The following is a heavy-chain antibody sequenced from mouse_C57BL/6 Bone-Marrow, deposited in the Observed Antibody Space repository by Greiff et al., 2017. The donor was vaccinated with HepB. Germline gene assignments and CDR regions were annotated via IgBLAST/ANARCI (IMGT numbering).Heavy chain of an antibody. Sequence: EVKLMESGGGLVKPGGSLKLSCAASGFTFSDYGMHWVRQAPEKGLEWVAYISSGSSTIYYADTVKGRFTISRDNAKNTLFLQMTSLRSEDTAMYYCARSFYYGSRDYFDYWGLGTTLTVSS. J-gene: IGHJ2*01. V-gene: IGHV5-17*01. CDR2: ISSGSSTI. CDR1: GFTFSDYG. CDR3: ARSFYYGSRDYFDY. D-gene: IGHD1-1*01.